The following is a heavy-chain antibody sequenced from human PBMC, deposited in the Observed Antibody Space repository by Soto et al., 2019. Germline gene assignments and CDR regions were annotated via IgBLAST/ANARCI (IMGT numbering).Heavy chain of an antibody. J-gene: IGHJ4*02. CDR1: GYTFTSYA. V-gene: IGHV1-3*01. Sequence: QVQLVRSGAEVKKPGASVKVSCKASGYTFTSYAMHWVRQAPGQRLEWMGWINAGNGNRKYSQKFQGRVTITRDTSASTAYMELSSLRSEDPAVYYCASDSPPSDYWGQGTLVTVSS. CDR2: INAGNGNR. CDR3: ASDSPPSDY.